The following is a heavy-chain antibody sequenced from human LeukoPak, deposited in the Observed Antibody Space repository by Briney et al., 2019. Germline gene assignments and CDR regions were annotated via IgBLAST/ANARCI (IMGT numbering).Heavy chain of an antibody. Sequence: GASLQISCQASGYSFTSSWIGWARQMPGKGLEWMAIINPGDSDTRYSPSFQGQVTISADKSISTVYLQWGSLRASDTAMYYCARQPGAGWFDPWGQGTLVTVSS. J-gene: IGHJ5*02. CDR1: GYSFTSSW. CDR2: INPGDSDT. V-gene: IGHV5-51*01. D-gene: IGHD3-10*01. CDR3: ARQPGAGWFDP.